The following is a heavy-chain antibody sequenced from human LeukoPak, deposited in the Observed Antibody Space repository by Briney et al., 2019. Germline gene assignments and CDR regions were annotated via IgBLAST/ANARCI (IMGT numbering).Heavy chain of an antibody. V-gene: IGHV1-2*02. CDR1: GYTFTGYY. Sequence: ASVKVSCKASGYTFTGYYIHWVRQAPGQGLEWMGWINPNGGGTNSAQKFQGRVTMTRDTSISTAYMELNRLGSDDTAVYYCARDVDHYHSTGKGLVDIWGQGTMVTVSS. J-gene: IGHJ3*02. D-gene: IGHD3-22*01. CDR2: INPNGGGT. CDR3: ARDVDHYHSTGKGLVDI.